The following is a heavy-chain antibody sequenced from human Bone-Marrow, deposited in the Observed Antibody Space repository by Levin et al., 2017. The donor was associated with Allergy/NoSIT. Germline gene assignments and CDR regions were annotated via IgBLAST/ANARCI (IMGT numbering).Heavy chain of an antibody. J-gene: IGHJ4*02. CDR1: GFTLSSCW. CDR2: IDKDGSAK. D-gene: IGHD3-3*01. Sequence: PGESLKISCAASGFTLSSCWMSWVRQAPGKGLEWVANIDKDGSAKNYVDSVKGRFTISRDNAKNSLHLQMNSLRVEDTAVYYCVKDKDGDWSFDYWGQGTLVTVSS. V-gene: IGHV3-7*01. CDR3: VKDKDGDWSFDY.